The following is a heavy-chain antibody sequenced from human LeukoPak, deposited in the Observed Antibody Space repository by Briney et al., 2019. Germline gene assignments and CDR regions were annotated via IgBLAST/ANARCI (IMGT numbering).Heavy chain of an antibody. Sequence: SETLSLTCTVSGGSISSYYWSWIRQPPGKGLEWIGYIYYSGSTNYNPSLKSRVTISVDTSKNQFSLKLSSVTAADTAVYYCARGRRVYYFDYWGQGTLVTVSS. J-gene: IGHJ4*02. V-gene: IGHV4-59*12. CDR1: GGSISSYY. CDR3: ARGRRVYYFDY. CDR2: IYYSGST. D-gene: IGHD3-3*01.